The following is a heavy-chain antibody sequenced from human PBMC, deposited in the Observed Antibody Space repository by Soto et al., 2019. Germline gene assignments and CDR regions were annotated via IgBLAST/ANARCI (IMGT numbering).Heavy chain of an antibody. CDR2: ISYIGST. CDR3: AREAPAAAFDP. V-gene: IGHV4-59*01. J-gene: IGHJ5*02. CDR1: GDSISPSF. D-gene: IGHD6-13*01. Sequence: PSETLSLTCTVSGDSISPSFWTWVRQPPGKGMEWIGYISYIGSTNYNPSLESRVTISLDTSRKQFFLNLTSVTTADTAIYYCAREAPAAAFDPWGQGALVTVSS.